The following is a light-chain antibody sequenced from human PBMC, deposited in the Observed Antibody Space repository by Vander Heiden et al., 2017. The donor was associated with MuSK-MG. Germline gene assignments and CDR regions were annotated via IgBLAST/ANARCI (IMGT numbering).Light chain of an antibody. V-gene: IGKV1-8*01. CDR1: QGISSY. CDR2: AAS. J-gene: IGKJ2*02. CDR3: QQYYSYPRT. Sequence: AIRMTQSPSSFSASTGGRVTITCRASQGISSYLAWYQQKPGKAPKLLIYAASTLQSGVPSRFSGSGSGTDFTLTISCLQSEDFATYYCQQYYSYPRTFGQGTKLEIK.